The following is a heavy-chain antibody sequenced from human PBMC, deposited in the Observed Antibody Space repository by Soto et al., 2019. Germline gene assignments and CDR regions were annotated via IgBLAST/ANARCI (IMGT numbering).Heavy chain of an antibody. CDR2: VSGTGDSP. CDR3: ARAYCSSTSCADYYYGMDV. D-gene: IGHD2-2*01. CDR1: GFTFSDYA. J-gene: IGHJ6*02. Sequence: GGSLRLSCAASGFTFSDYAMAWVRQAPGKGLEWVSAVSGTGDSPYYADSVKGRFTISRDNAKNSLYLQMNSLRAEDTAVYYCARAYCSSTSCADYYYGMDVWGQGTTVTVSS. V-gene: IGHV3-23*01.